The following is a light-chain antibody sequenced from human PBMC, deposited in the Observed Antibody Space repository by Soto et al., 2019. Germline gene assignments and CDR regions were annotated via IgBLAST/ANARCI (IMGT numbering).Light chain of an antibody. CDR3: QQYYATPFT. Sequence: DIVMTQSPDSLAVSLGERATINCKSSQSVLYSSNNKNYLAWYQQKPGQPPKLLLYWASTRESGVPVRFSGSGSGTDFSLTISSLQAEDVAVYYCQQYYATPFTFGPGTKVDI. J-gene: IGKJ3*01. CDR1: QSVLYSSNNKNY. CDR2: WAS. V-gene: IGKV4-1*01.